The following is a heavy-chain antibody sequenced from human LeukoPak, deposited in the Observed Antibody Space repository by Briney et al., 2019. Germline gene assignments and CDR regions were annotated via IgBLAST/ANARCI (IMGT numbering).Heavy chain of an antibody. D-gene: IGHD3-10*01. Sequence: KSSETLSLTCTVSGGSISRYYWSWIRQPPGKGLEWIGYIYYSGSTNYNPSLKSRVTISVDTSKNQFSLKLSSVTAADTAVYYCARTPMVRGVIHHYYFDYWGQGTLVTVSS. V-gene: IGHV4-59*01. CDR2: IYYSGST. CDR1: GGSISRYY. CDR3: ARTPMVRGVIHHYYFDY. J-gene: IGHJ4*02.